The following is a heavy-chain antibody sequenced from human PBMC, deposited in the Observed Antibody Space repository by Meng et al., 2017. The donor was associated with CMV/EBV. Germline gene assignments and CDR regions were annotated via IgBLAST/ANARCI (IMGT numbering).Heavy chain of an antibody. J-gene: IGHJ4*02. CDR1: GFTVSSNY. V-gene: IGHV3-53*01. Sequence: GESLKISCAASGFTVSSNYMTWVRQAPGKGLEWVSVIYSGGNTYYADFVKGRFTISRDNSKNTLYLQMNSLRAEDTAVYYCARGGYWGQGTLVTVSS. CDR3: ARGGY. CDR2: IYSGGNT.